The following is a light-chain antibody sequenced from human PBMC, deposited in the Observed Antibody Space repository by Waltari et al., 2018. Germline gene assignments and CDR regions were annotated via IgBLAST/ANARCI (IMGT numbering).Light chain of an antibody. CDR1: QSVFLSSNNKNY. V-gene: IGKV4-1*01. J-gene: IGKJ2*01. CDR3: LQYFDVPQT. CDR2: WAS. Sequence: VMTQSPASLAVSLGERATLTCRSSQSVFLSSNNKNYVAWYQHKPGQPPKLLIYWASMREAGVPDRFTGSGSGTQFTLTISGLQAEDVAVYFCLQYFDVPQTFGQGTKLEI.